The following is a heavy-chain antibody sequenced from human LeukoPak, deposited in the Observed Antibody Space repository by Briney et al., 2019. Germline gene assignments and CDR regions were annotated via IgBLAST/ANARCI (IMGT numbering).Heavy chain of an antibody. CDR1: GYTLRGYC. V-gene: IGHV1-2*02. Sequence: GASVTVSCQASGYTLRGYCMDWLQQAPGQGLEWMGWINPNSGGTDYEQKFQGRVTMSRGMSISTAYMELSWLRSDDTAVYYCVRDRYYGSGSFFHRDVWGQGTTVTVSS. CDR3: VRDRYYGSGSFFHRDV. D-gene: IGHD3-10*01. CDR2: INPNSGGT. J-gene: IGHJ6*02.